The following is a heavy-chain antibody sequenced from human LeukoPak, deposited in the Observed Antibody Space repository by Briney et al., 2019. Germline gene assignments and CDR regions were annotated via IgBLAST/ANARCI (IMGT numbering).Heavy chain of an antibody. CDR1: GFIFNSYA. J-gene: IGHJ4*02. Sequence: PGGSLRLSCAASGFIFNSYAMTWVRQAPGKGLEWVSAISAGGGSTYYADSVKGRFTISRDNSKYPLYLQMNSLSAEDTAVYYCAKETVVADYWGQGTLVTVSS. V-gene: IGHV3-23*01. CDR2: ISAGGGST. D-gene: IGHD3-22*01. CDR3: AKETVVADY.